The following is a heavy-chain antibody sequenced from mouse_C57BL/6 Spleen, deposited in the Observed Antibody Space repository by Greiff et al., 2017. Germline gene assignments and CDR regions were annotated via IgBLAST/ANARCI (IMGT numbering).Heavy chain of an antibody. D-gene: IGHD1-1*01. V-gene: IGHV1-54*01. CDR1: GYAFTNYL. J-gene: IGHJ2*01. CDR3: ARGDTTVGDY. Sequence: QVQLKQSGAELVRPGTSVKVSCKASGYAFTNYLIEWVKQRPGQGLEWIGVINPGSGGTNYNEKFKGKATLTADKSSSTAYMQLSSLTSEDSAVYFCARGDTTVGDYWGQGTTLTVSS. CDR2: INPGSGGT.